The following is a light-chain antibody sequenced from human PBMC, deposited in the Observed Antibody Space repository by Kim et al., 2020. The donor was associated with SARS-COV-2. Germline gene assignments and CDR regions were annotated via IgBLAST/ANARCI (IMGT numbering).Light chain of an antibody. CDR2: GAS. V-gene: IGKV1-17*01. CDR3: LQHNTYPIT. Sequence: DIRMTQSPSSLSASVGDRVTITCRASQDIRNDLGWYQQSSGRAPKRLIYGASSLQSGVPSRFSGSGSGTEFTLTISSLQPEDFATYFCLQHNTYPITIGQGTRLEIK. J-gene: IGKJ5*01. CDR1: QDIRND.